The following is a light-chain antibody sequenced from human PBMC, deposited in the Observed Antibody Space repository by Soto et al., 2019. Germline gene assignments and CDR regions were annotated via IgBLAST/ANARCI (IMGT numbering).Light chain of an antibody. CDR2: ATS. CDR1: ESISSY. Sequence: DIQMTQSPTSLSASVGDTVTITCRASESISSYLNWYQQKPGKAPTLLIYATSSLQGGVPSRFSGGGFETDFTLTIYSLQPDDFATYYCQQSFTAPLSFGPGTKVEVK. V-gene: IGKV1-39*01. CDR3: QQSFTAPLS. J-gene: IGKJ1*01.